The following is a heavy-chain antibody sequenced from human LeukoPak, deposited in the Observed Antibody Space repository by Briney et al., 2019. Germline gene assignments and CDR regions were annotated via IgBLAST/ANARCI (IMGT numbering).Heavy chain of an antibody. CDR3: AAGGYYGSGAFHI. J-gene: IGHJ3*02. Sequence: SETLSLTCTVSGGSINSYYWTWFRQPPVKGLEWIGYISYSGATSYNPSLKSRVTISEDTSKNQFYLRLSSMTAADTAIYYCAAGGYYGSGAFHIWGLGTMVTVSS. CDR1: GGSINSYY. CDR2: ISYSGAT. V-gene: IGHV4-59*01. D-gene: IGHD3-10*01.